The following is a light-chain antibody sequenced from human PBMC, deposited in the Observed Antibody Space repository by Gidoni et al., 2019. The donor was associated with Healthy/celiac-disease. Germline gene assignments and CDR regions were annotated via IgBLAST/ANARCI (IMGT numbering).Light chain of an antibody. V-gene: IGKV3-20*01. J-gene: IGKJ4*01. CDR3: QQYGSSPLT. CDR1: QSVSSSY. CDR2: GAS. Sequence: EIVLTQSTGTLSLSPGERATLTCRASQSVSSSYLAWYQQKPGQAPRLLIYGASSRATGIPDRFSCSGSGTDFTLTISRLEPEDFAVYYCQQYGSSPLTFXGXTKVEIK.